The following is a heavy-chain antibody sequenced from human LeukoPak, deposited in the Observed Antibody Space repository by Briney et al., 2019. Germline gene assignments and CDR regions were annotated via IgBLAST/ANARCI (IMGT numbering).Heavy chain of an antibody. CDR2: ISSSGSTI. CDR1: GFTFSDYY. D-gene: IGHD3-3*01. V-gene: IGHV3-11*04. J-gene: IGHJ4*02. CDR3: ARQSTPHYYDFWSGRGYFDY. Sequence: PGGSPRLSCAASGFTFSDYYMSWIRQAPGKGLEWVSYISSSGSTIYYADSVKGRFTISRDNAKNSLYLQMNSLRAEDTAVYYCARQSTPHYYDFWSGRGYFDYWGQGTLVTVSS.